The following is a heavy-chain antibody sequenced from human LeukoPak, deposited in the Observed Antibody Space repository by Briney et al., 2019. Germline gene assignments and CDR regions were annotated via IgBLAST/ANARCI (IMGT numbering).Heavy chain of an antibody. D-gene: IGHD5-12*01. CDR2: TSFDESTK. J-gene: IGHJ4*02. CDR3: ARDVGWLRSFDY. Sequence: GGSLRLSCAPSGFTFSNYAMHWVRQPPGKGPEWVAVTSFDESTKYYADSVKGRLTISRDNSKNTLYLQMNSLNPEDTAVYYCARDVGWLRSFDYWGQGTLVTVSS. V-gene: IGHV3-30-3*01. CDR1: GFTFSNYA.